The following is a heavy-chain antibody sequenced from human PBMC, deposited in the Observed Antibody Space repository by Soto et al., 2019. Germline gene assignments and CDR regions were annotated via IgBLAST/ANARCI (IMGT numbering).Heavy chain of an antibody. D-gene: IGHD3-22*01. Sequence: PSETLSLTCTVSGGSISSGDYYWSWIRQPPGKGLGWIGYIYYSGSTYYNPSLKSRVTISVDTSKNQFSLKLSSVTAADTAVYYCARDQGYDSSGYPRREYYFDYWGQGTLVTVSS. J-gene: IGHJ4*02. CDR2: IYYSGST. V-gene: IGHV4-30-4*01. CDR3: ARDQGYDSSGYPRREYYFDY. CDR1: GGSISSGDYY.